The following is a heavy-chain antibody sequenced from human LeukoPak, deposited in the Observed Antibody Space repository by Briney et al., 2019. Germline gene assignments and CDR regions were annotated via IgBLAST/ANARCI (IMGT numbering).Heavy chain of an antibody. J-gene: IGHJ5*01. CDR1: GGSISSGSYY. CDR3: AREGVDTAMVTWFDY. CDR2: IYTSGST. D-gene: IGHD5-18*01. Sequence: PSQTLSLTCTVSGGSISSGSYYWSWIRQPAGKGLEWIGRIYTSGSTNYNPSLKSRVTISVDTSNKQFSLKLSSVTAADTAVYYCAREGVDTAMVTWFDYWGQGTLVTVSS. V-gene: IGHV4-61*02.